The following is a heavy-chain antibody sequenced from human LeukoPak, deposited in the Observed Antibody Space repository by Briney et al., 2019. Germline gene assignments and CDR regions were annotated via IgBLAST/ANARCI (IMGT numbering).Heavy chain of an antibody. CDR1: GFTFSSYS. V-gene: IGHV3-21*01. CDR2: ISSSSSYI. CDR3: ARDEDCSGGSCYLDYYYGMDV. D-gene: IGHD2-15*01. J-gene: IGHJ6*02. Sequence: GGSLRLSCAASGFTFSSYSMNWVRQAPGKGLEWVSSISSSSSYIYYADSVKGRFTISRDNAKNSLYLQMNSLRAEDTAVYYCARDEDCSGGSCYLDYYYGMDVWGQGTTVTVSS.